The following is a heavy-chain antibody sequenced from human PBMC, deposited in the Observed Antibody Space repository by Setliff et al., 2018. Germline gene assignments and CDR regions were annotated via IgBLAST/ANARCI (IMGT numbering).Heavy chain of an antibody. CDR1: GFSFSSYG. D-gene: IGHD5-18*01. V-gene: IGHV3-30*03. CDR3: AGSRAWIPFLDS. CDR2: ISYDGSRK. J-gene: IGHJ4*02. Sequence: LRLSCEGPGFSFSSYGLHWVRQTPGKGLEWVAVISYDGSRKFHADSVKGRFTISRDNSKKTLYLQMNSLRGDDTAVYYCAGSRAWIPFLDSWAQGTLVTVSS.